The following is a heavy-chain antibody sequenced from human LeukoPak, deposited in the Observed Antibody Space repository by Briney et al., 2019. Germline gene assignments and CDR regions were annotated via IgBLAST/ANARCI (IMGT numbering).Heavy chain of an antibody. Sequence: GGSLRLSCAASGFTFSSYAMHWVRRAPGKGLGWVAVISYDGSNKYYADSVKGRFTISRDNSKNTLYLQMNSLRAEDTAVYYCARDAAGGFDYWGQGTLVTVSS. J-gene: IGHJ4*02. CDR1: GFTFSSYA. D-gene: IGHD3-10*01. CDR2: ISYDGSNK. V-gene: IGHV3-30-3*01. CDR3: ARDAAGGFDY.